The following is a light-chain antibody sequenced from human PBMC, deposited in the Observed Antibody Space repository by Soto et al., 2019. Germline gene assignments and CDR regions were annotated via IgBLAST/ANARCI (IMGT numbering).Light chain of an antibody. Sequence: ENVLTQSPGTLSLSPGERATLSCRASQSVSSSYLAWYQQKPGQAPRLLIYGATSGATGIPDRFSGSGSGTDFTLTNSRLEPEDYAVYYCQQYGSSPLITFGQGTGLEIK. CDR2: GAT. CDR1: QSVSSSY. CDR3: QQYGSSPLIT. J-gene: IGKJ5*01. V-gene: IGKV3-20*01.